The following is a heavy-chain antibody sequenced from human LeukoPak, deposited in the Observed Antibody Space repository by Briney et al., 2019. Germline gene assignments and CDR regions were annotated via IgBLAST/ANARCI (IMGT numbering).Heavy chain of an antibody. CDR1: GFTFRNYG. Sequence: GGSLRLSCIASGFTFRNYGMSWVRQAPGKGLEWVSGLSDAGVRIFYSDSVKGRFTISRDNSKNTLYLQMNSLRAEDTAVYYCAKSVRTFAEYFQHWGQGTLVTVSS. CDR3: AKSVRTFAEYFQH. D-gene: IGHD3-10*01. V-gene: IGHV3-23*01. CDR2: LSDAGVRI. J-gene: IGHJ1*01.